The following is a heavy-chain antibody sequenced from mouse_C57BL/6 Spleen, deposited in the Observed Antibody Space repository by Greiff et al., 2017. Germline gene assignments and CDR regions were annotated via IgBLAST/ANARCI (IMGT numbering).Heavy chain of an antibody. CDR3: ARASLREGFDD. CDR1: GFTFSDYG. CDR2: ISNLAYST. D-gene: IGHD6-1*01. J-gene: IGHJ2*01. Sequence: EVMLVESGGGLVQPGGSLKLSCAASGFTFSDYGMAWVRQAPRKGPEWVAFISNLAYSTYYADTVTGRFTLSRENAKNTLYLEMSSLRSEDTAMYYCARASLREGFDDWGKGTTLSVSS. V-gene: IGHV5-15*01.